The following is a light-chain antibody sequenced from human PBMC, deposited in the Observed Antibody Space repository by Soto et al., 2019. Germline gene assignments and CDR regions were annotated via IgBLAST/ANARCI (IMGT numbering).Light chain of an antibody. CDR1: SSNIGAGSG. CDR3: QSYDNSMSEV. J-gene: IGLJ3*02. CDR2: HDS. V-gene: IGLV1-40*01. Sequence: QSVLTQPPSVSGAPGQRVTISCTGSSSNIGAGSGVHWYQQLPGTAPKLLIYHDSLRPSGVPDRFSGSKSGASASLAITGLQAEDEADYYCQSYDNSMSEVFGGGTKLTVL.